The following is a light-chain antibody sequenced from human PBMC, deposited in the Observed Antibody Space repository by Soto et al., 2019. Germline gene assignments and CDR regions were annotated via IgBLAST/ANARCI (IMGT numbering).Light chain of an antibody. Sequence: EIVLTQSPATLSLSPGERATLSCKASQSVGSYLAWYQQTPGQAPRLLIYETSNRATGIPARFSGSGSGADFTLTIDSLEPEDFEVYYCQQRAQWPITFGQGTRLEIK. CDR3: QQRAQWPIT. V-gene: IGKV3-11*01. J-gene: IGKJ5*01. CDR2: ETS. CDR1: QSVGSY.